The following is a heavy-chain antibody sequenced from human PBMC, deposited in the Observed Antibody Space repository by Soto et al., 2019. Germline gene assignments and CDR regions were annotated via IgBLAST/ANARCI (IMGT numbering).Heavy chain of an antibody. CDR1: GYTFIGYY. Sequence: ASVKVSCKASGYTFIGYYMHWVRQAPGQGLEWMGWINPNSGGTNYAQKFQGRVTMTRDTSISTAYMELSRLRSDDTAVYYCARPRRGYSPDGFDIRGQGTMVTVSS. CDR2: INPNSGGT. V-gene: IGHV1-2*02. J-gene: IGHJ3*02. CDR3: ARPRRGYSPDGFDI. D-gene: IGHD5-18*01.